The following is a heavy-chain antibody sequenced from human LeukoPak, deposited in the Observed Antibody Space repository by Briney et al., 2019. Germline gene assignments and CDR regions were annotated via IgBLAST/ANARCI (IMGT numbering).Heavy chain of an antibody. CDR2: VSFGSSYI. CDR3: ARASTEYAVTDGFDT. J-gene: IGHJ5*02. D-gene: IGHD4-17*01. V-gene: IGHV3-21*06. Sequence: GGSLRLSCAASGFTFKAYTINWVRQSPGKGLQWVSYVSFGSSYISYADSLKGRFTISRDDAKSSVYLEMTSLRTDDTAVYYCARASTEYAVTDGFDTWGPGTLVTVSS. CDR1: GFTFKAYT.